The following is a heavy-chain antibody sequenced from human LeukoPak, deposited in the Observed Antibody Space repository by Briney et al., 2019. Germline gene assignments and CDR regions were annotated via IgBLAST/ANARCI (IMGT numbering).Heavy chain of an antibody. V-gene: IGHV4-34*01. CDR2: INHSGST. CDR1: GLTFSNAW. D-gene: IGHD2-15*01. J-gene: IGHJ5*02. Sequence: PGGSLRLSCAASGLTFSNAWMSWIRQPPGKGLEWIGEINHSGSTNYNPSLKSRVTISVDTSKNQFSLKLSSVTAADTAVYYCARLYCSGGSCYSETLNWFDPWGQGTLVTVSS. CDR3: ARLYCSGGSCYSETLNWFDP.